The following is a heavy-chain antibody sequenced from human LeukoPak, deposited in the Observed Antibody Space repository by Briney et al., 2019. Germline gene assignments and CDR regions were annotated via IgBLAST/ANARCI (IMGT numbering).Heavy chain of an antibody. CDR1: GYTFTNYW. CDR3: ARSVGATPLDY. V-gene: IGHV5-51*01. Sequence: GESLKISCKGSGYTFTNYWIAWVRQMPGKGLEWMGTIYPGDSDTRYSPSFQGQVTISADKSISTAYLQWSSLTASDTAMYYCARSVGATPLDYWGQGTPVTVSS. J-gene: IGHJ4*02. CDR2: IYPGDSDT. D-gene: IGHD1-26*01.